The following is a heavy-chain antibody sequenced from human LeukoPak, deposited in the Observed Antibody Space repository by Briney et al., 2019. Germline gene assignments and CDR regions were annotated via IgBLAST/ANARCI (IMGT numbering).Heavy chain of an antibody. V-gene: IGHV3-30-3*01. J-gene: IGHJ4*02. CDR2: ISYDGSNK. D-gene: IGHD3-10*01. CDR1: GFTFSTYA. CDR3: ARTTTPHYYGSGSYALGY. Sequence: GRSLRLSCAASGFTFSTYAMHWVRQGPGKGLVWVAVISYDGSNKYYADSVKGRFTISRDNSKNTLYLQMSSLSAEDTAVYYCARTTTPHYYGSGSYALGYWGQGTLVTVPS.